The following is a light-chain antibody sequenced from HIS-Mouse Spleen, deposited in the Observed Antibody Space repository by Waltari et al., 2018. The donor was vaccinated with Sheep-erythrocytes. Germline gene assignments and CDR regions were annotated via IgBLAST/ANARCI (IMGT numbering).Light chain of an antibody. CDR2: DVS. Sequence: QSALTQPRSVSGSPGQSVTISCTGTSSDVGGYNYVSWYQQHPGKAPKLMIYDVSKRPSGLPDRSAGSKSGNTASLTISGLQAEDDAYYYCCSYAGSYNHVFATGTKVTVL. J-gene: IGLJ1*01. V-gene: IGLV2-11*01. CDR3: CSYAGSYNHV. CDR1: SSDVGGYNY.